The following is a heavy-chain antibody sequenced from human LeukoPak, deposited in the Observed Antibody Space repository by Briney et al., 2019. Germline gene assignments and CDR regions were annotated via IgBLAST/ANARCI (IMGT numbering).Heavy chain of an antibody. CDR2: IYHSGST. CDR3: ARVRGYCSSTICYRYYFDY. J-gene: IGHJ4*02. D-gene: IGHD2-2*01. CDR1: GYSISSGYY. V-gene: IGHV4-38-2*02. Sequence: SETLSLTCSVSGYSISSGYYWGWIRQPPGKGLEWIGTIYHSGSTYYNPSLKSRVTISVDTSKNQFSLKLTSVTAADTAVYYCARVRGYCSSTICYRYYFDYWGQGTLVTVSS.